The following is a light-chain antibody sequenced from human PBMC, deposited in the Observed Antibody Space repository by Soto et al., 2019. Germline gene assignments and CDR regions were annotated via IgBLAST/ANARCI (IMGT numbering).Light chain of an antibody. CDR2: STS. V-gene: IGLV7-43*01. CDR1: TGAVTSGYY. J-gene: IGLJ2*01. CDR3: LFYGGGAVV. Sequence: QAVVTQEPSLTVSPGGTVTLTCASSTGAVTSGYYPNWFQQKPGQAPTALIYSTSNKRAWTPARFSGSLHGGKAALSLLGVQAEDEAECYCLFYGGGAVVFGGGTKLTVL.